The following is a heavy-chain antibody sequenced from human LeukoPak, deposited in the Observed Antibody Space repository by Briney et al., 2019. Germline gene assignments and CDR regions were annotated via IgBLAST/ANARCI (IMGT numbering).Heavy chain of an antibody. J-gene: IGHJ6*02. V-gene: IGHV3-23*01. Sequence: GGSLRLSCAASGFTFSNYGLSWVRQVPGKGLEWVSAISGGGSATYYADSVKGRFTISRDNSKNTLFLQMNTLRADDTAVYYCAGGAGVYYYGMDVWGQGTSVTVSS. CDR3: AGGAGVYYYGMDV. CDR1: GFTFSNYG. CDR2: ISGGGSAT.